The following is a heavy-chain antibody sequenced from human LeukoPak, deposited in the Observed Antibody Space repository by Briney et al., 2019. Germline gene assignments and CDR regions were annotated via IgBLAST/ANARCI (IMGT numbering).Heavy chain of an antibody. CDR3: AKDNLSDYYYYYMDV. J-gene: IGHJ6*03. V-gene: IGHV3-9*01. Sequence: GGSLRLSCAASGFSFDDYAMHWVRQAPGKGLEWVSGISWNSGNIGYADSVKGRFTISRDNAKNSLYLQMNSLRAEDTASYFCAKDNLSDYYYYYMDVWGKGTTVTVSS. CDR2: ISWNSGNI. CDR1: GFSFDDYA.